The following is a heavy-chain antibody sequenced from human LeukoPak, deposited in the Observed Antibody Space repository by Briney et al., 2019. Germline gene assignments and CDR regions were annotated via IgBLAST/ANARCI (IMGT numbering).Heavy chain of an antibody. V-gene: IGHV1-18*01. J-gene: IGHJ4*02. CDR2: ISAYNGNT. D-gene: IGHD6-19*01. CDR1: GYTFTSYG. Sequence: ASVKVSCKASGYTFTSYGISWVRQAPGQGLEWMGWISAYNGNTNYAQKLQGRVTMTTDTSISTAYMELSRLRSDDTAVYYCARDYNPSYSSGWDSFDYWGQGTLVTVSS. CDR3: ARDYNPSYSSGWDSFDY.